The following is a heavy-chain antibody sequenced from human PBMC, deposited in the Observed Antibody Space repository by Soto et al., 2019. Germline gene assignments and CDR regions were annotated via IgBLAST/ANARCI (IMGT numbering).Heavy chain of an antibody. Sequence: QVQLVQSGAEVKKPGSSVKVSCRASGSTFSSYPVSWVRQAPGQGLEWMGRIIPVLGVTNYAPKFKGSVTSTADKSKTTVSMELSSLRSGDTAIYYCARRRYCGADCYSKYYYGMDLWGQGTTVTVSS. CDR3: ARRRYCGADCYSKYYYGMDL. V-gene: IGHV1-69*02. D-gene: IGHD2-21*02. CDR1: GSTFSSYP. CDR2: IIPVLGVT. J-gene: IGHJ6*02.